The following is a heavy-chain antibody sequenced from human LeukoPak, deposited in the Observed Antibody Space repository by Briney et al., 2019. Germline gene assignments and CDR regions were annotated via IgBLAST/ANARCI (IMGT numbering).Heavy chain of an antibody. D-gene: IGHD1-14*01. Sequence: GGSLRHSCAASGFTVLTKEMTWVRQAPGKGLEWVSVLYSDGNTKYADSVQGRFTISRDNSKNTLYLEMNSLSPDDTAVYYCARGVEPLAANTLAYWGQGTLVTVSS. CDR3: ARGVEPLAANTLAY. J-gene: IGHJ4*02. CDR1: GFTVLTKE. CDR2: LYSDGNT. V-gene: IGHV3-53*01.